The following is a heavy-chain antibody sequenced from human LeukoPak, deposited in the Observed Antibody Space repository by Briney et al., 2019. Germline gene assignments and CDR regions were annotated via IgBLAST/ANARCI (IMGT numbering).Heavy chain of an antibody. CDR2: INPNSGGT. CDR1: GYTFTGYY. J-gene: IGHJ4*02. Sequence: GASVKDSCKASGYTFTGYYMHEVRQAPGQGREWMGWINPNSGGTNYAQKFQGRVTMTRDTSISTAYMELSRLRSDDTGVYYCGRGWIQLWLIDYWGQGTLVTVSS. CDR3: GRGWIQLWLIDY. V-gene: IGHV1-2*02. D-gene: IGHD5-18*01.